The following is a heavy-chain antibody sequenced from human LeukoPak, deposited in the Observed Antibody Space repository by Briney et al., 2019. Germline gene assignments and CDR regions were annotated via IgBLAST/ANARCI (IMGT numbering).Heavy chain of an antibody. V-gene: IGHV3-20*04. J-gene: IGHJ4*02. Sequence: GGSLRLSCAASGFTFDDHGMSWVRQAPGKGLEWVSGINWNGGSTGYADSVKGRFTISRDNAKNSLYLQMNSLRAEDTAVYYCARDLDPSSSPFPYYFDYWGQGTLVTVSS. CDR1: GFTFDDHG. CDR2: INWNGGST. D-gene: IGHD6-6*01. CDR3: ARDLDPSSSPFPYYFDY.